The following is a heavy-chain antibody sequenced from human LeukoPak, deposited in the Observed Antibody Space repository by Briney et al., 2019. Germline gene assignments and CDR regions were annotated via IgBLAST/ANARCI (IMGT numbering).Heavy chain of an antibody. D-gene: IGHD2-2*01. CDR1: GFTFSNYA. CDR2: LSPDSSTT. V-gene: IGHV3-23*01. J-gene: IGHJ6*02. Sequence: GGSLRLSCAASGFTFSNYAMTWVRQAPGKGLEWVSTLSPDSSTTHYADSVKGRFTISRDNSKNTLYLQMNSLRAEDTAVYYCAKPFNIVVVPAAWGYYYGMDVWGQGTTVTVSS. CDR3: AKPFNIVVVPAAWGYYYGMDV.